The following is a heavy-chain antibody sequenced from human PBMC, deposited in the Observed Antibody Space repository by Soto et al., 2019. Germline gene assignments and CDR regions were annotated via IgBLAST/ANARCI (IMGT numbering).Heavy chain of an antibody. D-gene: IGHD1-7*01. CDR3: AKVKGYELRNYYGMDV. Sequence: LRLSCAASGFTFSSYGMHWVRQAPGKGLEWVAVISYDGSNKYYADSVKGRFTISRDNSKNTLYLQMNSLRAEDTAVYYCAKVKGYELRNYYGMDVWGQGTTVTVSS. CDR1: GFTFSSYG. J-gene: IGHJ6*02. V-gene: IGHV3-30*18. CDR2: ISYDGSNK.